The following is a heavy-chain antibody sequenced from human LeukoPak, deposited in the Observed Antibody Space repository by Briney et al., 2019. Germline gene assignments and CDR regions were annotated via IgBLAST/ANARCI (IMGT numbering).Heavy chain of an antibody. D-gene: IGHD3-22*01. V-gene: IGHV4-34*01. CDR1: GGSFSGYY. CDR2: INHSGST. J-gene: IGHJ4*02. Sequence: SETLSLTCAVYGGSFSGYYWSWIRQPPGKGLEWIGEINHSGSTNYNPSLKSRVTISVDTSKNRFSLKLSSVTAADTAVYYCARGVHDSSGYPDYWGQGTLVTVSS. CDR3: ARGVHDSSGYPDY.